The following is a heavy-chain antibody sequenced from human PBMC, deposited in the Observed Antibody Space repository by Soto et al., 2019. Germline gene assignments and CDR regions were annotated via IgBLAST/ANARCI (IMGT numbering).Heavy chain of an antibody. D-gene: IGHD1-26*01. CDR2: IYYSGST. CDR3: AREGGIVGATAADY. CDR1: GGCISSGGYY. J-gene: IGHJ4*02. Sequence: SETLSLTCTVSGGCISSGGYYWSWIRQHPGKGLEWIGYIYYSGSTYYNPSLKSRVTISVDTSKNQFSLKLSSVTAADTAVYYCAREGGIVGATAADYWGRGTLVTVSS. V-gene: IGHV4-31*03.